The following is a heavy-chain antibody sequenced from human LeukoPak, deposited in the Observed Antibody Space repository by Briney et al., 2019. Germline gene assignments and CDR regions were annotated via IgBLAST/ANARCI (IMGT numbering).Heavy chain of an antibody. D-gene: IGHD3-3*01. CDR1: GGTFSSYA. CDR2: IIPIFGTA. CDR3: ASGAREEWPYDPHYYYYYMDV. V-gene: IGHV1-69*13. J-gene: IGHJ6*03. Sequence: SVKVSCKASGGTFSSYAISWVRQAPGQGLEWMGGIIPIFGTANYAQKFQGRVTITADESTSTAYMELSSLRSEDTAVYYCASGAREEWPYDPHYYYYYMDVWGKGTTVTISS.